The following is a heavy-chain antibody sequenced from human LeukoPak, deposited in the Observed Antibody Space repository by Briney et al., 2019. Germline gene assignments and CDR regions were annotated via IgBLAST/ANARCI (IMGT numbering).Heavy chain of an antibody. V-gene: IGHV3-23*01. CDR3: AKDIVVVPAAMVGYYYYYYGMDV. CDR1: GFTFSSYA. CDR2: IRGSGGST. Sequence: GGSLRLSCAASGFTFSSYAMSWVRQAPGKGLEWVSAIRGSGGSTYYADSVKGRFTISRDNSKNTLYLQMNSLRAEDTAVYYCAKDIVVVPAAMVGYYYYYYGMDVWGKGTTVTVSS. D-gene: IGHD2-2*01. J-gene: IGHJ6*04.